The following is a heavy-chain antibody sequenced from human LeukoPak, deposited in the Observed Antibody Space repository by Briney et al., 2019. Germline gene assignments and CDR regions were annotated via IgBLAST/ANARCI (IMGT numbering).Heavy chain of an antibody. CDR2: IYYSGTT. D-gene: IGHD1-26*01. CDR1: GDSISSYY. V-gene: IGHV4-59*01. Sequence: SETLSLTCTVSGDSISSYYWAWIRQPPGKGLEWIGYIYYSGTTNYNPSLKSRVTISIDTSKNQFSLKLSSVTAADTAVYYCVRRQWELQYFDLWGRGTLVAVSS. CDR3: VRRQWELQYFDL. J-gene: IGHJ2*01.